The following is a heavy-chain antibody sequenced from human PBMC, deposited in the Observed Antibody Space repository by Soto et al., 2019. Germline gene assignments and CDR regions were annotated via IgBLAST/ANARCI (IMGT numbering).Heavy chain of an antibody. CDR3: ARELKDTGMDHHAFDI. CDR1: GYIFTSHW. Sequence: PGESLKISCKGSGYIFTSHWSVWVLHMPGKCLDCLGIIYPFYSDTRYSPSFQGQFTISADNSITTSYLHCIILKASDTGIYYFARELKDTGMDHHAFDIWGQGTMVTVSS. J-gene: IGHJ3*02. D-gene: IGHD5-18*01. V-gene: IGHV5-51*01. CDR2: IYPFYSDT.